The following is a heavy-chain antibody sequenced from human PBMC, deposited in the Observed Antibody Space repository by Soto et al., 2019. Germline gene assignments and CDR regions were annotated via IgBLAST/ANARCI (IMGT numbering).Heavy chain of an antibody. CDR2: IYNSGTT. J-gene: IGHJ5*02. V-gene: IGHV4-31*03. CDR1: GGSITRGGYY. Sequence: QVQLQASGPGLVKPSENLSLTCTVSGGSITRGGYYWSWIRQHPGKGLEWIGYIYNSGTTYYNPSLKTSLTISVDTSKNQFSLKLTSVTAPYTAVYYCARDPAPWGQGTLVTVSS. CDR3: ARDPAP.